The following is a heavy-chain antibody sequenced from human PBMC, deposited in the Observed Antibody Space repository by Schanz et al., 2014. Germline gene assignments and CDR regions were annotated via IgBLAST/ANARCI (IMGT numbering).Heavy chain of an antibody. CDR3: AGAVATIRADSFDI. J-gene: IGHJ3*02. V-gene: IGHV3-33*03. Sequence: VQLLESGGGLVRPGGSLRLSCAASGFTFSSYTMNWVRQAPGKGLEWVAIIWYDGSNKYYADSVKGRFTISRDNAKNSLYLQMNSLRAEDTAVYYCAGAVATIRADSFDIWGQGTMVAVSS. D-gene: IGHD5-12*01. CDR1: GFTFSSYT. CDR2: IWYDGSNK.